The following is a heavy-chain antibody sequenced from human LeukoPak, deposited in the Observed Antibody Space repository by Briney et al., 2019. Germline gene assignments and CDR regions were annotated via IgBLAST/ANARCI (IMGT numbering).Heavy chain of an antibody. CDR3: ARDWGVVPAARGSSDDY. CDR2: MNPNSGNT. V-gene: IGHV1-8*01. CDR1: GYTFTSYD. J-gene: IGHJ4*02. Sequence: GASVKVSCKASGYTFTSYDINWVRQATGQGLEWMGWMNPNSGNTGYAQKFQGRVTMTRDTSISTAYMELSRLRSDDTAVYYCARDWGVVPAARGSSDDYWGQGTLVTVSS. D-gene: IGHD2-2*01.